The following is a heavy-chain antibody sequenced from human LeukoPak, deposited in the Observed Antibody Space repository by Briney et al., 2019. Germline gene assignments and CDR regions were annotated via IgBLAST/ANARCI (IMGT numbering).Heavy chain of an antibody. D-gene: IGHD2-2*03. V-gene: IGHV5-51*01. Sequence: GESLKISCKGSGYSFPTYWIAWVRQMPGKGLEWMGIIYPDESNIRYSPSFQGQVTISADKSISTAYLQWCCLKASDTAMYYCARPPSRGYSSSFEYWGQGTLVTVSS. CDR3: ARPPSRGYSSSFEY. J-gene: IGHJ4*02. CDR2: IYPDESNI. CDR1: GYSFPTYW.